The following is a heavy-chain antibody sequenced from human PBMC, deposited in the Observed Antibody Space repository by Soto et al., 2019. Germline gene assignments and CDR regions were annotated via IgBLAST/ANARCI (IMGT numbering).Heavy chain of an antibody. J-gene: IGHJ1*01. CDR3: TTDSRTTVPEVRFDF. CDR1: GFTFHNAW. CDR2: IRSQSDGGSG. V-gene: IGHV3-15*07. D-gene: IGHD3-9*01. Sequence: EVQLEESGGGVVMPGGSLRLSCAASGFTFHNAWINWVRQPPGGGLEWVGRIRSQSDGGSGDYAAPVKGRFVVSRDDSKNMVYLQMNSLKIEDTAVYYCTTDSRTTVPEVRFDFRGHGTLVTVSS.